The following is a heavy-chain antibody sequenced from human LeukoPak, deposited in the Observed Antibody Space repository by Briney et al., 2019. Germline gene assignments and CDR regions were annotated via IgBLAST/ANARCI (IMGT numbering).Heavy chain of an antibody. D-gene: IGHD3-3*01. J-gene: IGHJ4*02. CDR1: GFTFSSYG. Sequence: GGSLRLSCAASGFTFSSYGMHWVRQAPGKGLEWVAVISYDGSKKYYADSVKGRFTISRDNSKNTLYLQMNSLRAEDTAVYYCAKVYYDFWSGYSSQEIDNWGQGTLVTVSS. V-gene: IGHV3-30*18. CDR3: AKVYYDFWSGYSSQEIDN. CDR2: ISYDGSKK.